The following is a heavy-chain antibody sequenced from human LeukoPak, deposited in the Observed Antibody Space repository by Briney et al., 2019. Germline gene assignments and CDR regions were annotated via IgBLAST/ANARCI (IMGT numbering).Heavy chain of an antibody. V-gene: IGHV3-7*04. J-gene: IGHJ3*02. Sequence: GGSLRLSCAASGFTFSSYSMNWVRQAPGRGLEWVANINLDGSEKYYVDSVKGRFTISRDNAKNSLYLQMNSLRAEDTAVYYCARDDWGFDIWGQGTVVTVSS. CDR1: GFTFSSYS. D-gene: IGHD2-21*01. CDR2: INLDGSEK. CDR3: ARDDWGFDI.